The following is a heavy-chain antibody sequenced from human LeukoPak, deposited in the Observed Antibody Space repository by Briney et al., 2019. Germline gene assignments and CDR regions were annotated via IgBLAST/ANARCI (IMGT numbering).Heavy chain of an antibody. CDR2: IYYSGST. CDR3: ARTDGSGWYGEAFDI. V-gene: IGHV4-59*08. CDR1: GGSFSGYY. Sequence: KSSETLSLTCAVYGGSFSGYYWSWIRQPPGKGLEWIGYIYYSGSTNYNPSLKSRVTISVDTSKNQFSLKLSSVTAADTAVYYCARTDGSGWYGEAFDIWGQGTMVTVSS. J-gene: IGHJ3*02. D-gene: IGHD6-19*01.